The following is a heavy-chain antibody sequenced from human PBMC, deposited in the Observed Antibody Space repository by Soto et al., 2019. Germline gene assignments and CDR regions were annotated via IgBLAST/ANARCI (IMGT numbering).Heavy chain of an antibody. CDR1: GFTFSSYA. V-gene: IGHV3-30-3*01. CDR3: ARDHHAYYYGMDV. CDR2: ISYDGSNK. Sequence: GGSLRLSCAASGFTFSSYAMHWVRQAPGKGLEWVAVISYDGSNKYYADSVKGRFTISRDNSKNTLYLQMNSLRAEDTAVYYCARDHHAYYYGMDVWGQGTTVTVSS. J-gene: IGHJ6*02.